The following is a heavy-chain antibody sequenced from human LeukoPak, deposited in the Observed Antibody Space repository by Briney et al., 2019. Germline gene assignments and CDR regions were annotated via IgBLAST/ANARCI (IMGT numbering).Heavy chain of an antibody. CDR1: GFTFSSYW. D-gene: IGHD3-10*01. Sequence: GGSLRLSCAASGFTFSSYWMSWVRQAPGEGLEWVANIKQEGSEKYYVDSVKGRFTISRDNAKNSLYLQMNSLRAEDTAVYYCARVTMVRGSRWFDPWGQGTLVTVSS. CDR3: ARVTMVRGSRWFDP. V-gene: IGHV3-7*01. CDR2: IKQEGSEK. J-gene: IGHJ5*02.